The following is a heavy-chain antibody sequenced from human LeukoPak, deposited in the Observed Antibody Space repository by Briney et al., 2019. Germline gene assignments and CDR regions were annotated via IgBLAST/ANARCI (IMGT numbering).Heavy chain of an antibody. CDR2: ISYSGST. D-gene: IGHD3-22*01. J-gene: IGHJ4*02. CDR1: GGSISSGSYY. Sequence: SETLSLTCTVSGGSISSGSYYWSWIRQPPGKGLEWIGYISYSGSTNYNPSLKSRVTISVDTSKNQFSLKLSSVTAADTAVYYCASKYDSSGYYPFEMHNWGQGTLVTVSS. V-gene: IGHV4-61*01. CDR3: ASKYDSSGYYPFEMHN.